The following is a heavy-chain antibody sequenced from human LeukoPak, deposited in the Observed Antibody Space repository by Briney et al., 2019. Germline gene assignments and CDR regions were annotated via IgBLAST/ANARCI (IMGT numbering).Heavy chain of an antibody. CDR1: GYTFTNYD. CDR3: AREFNNSGSGFDP. V-gene: IGHV1-8*01. Sequence: ASVKVSCKASGYTFTNYDINWVRQATGQGLKWMGWMNPNSGYKGYAQKFQGRVTMTRNTSISTAYTELSSLRSEDTATYYCAREFNNSGSGFDPWGQGTLVTVSS. J-gene: IGHJ5*02. CDR2: MNPNSGYK. D-gene: IGHD1-1*01.